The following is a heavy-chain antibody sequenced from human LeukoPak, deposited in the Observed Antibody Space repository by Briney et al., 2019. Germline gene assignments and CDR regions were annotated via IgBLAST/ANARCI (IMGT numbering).Heavy chain of an antibody. CDR3: ARDAGYSSGWPFDY. Sequence: ASVKVSWKASGYTFTSYGISWVRQAPGQGLEWMGWISAYNGNTNYAQKLQGRVTMTTDTSTSTVYMELSSLRSEDTAVYYCARDAGYSSGWPFDYWGQGTLVTVSS. CDR2: ISAYNGNT. D-gene: IGHD6-19*01. V-gene: IGHV1-18*01. CDR1: GYTFTSYG. J-gene: IGHJ4*02.